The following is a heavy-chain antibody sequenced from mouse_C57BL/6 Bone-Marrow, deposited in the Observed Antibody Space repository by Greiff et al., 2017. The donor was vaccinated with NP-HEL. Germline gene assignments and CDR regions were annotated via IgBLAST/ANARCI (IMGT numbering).Heavy chain of an antibody. V-gene: IGHV1-55*01. CDR1: GYTFTSYW. Sequence: QVQLQQPGAELVKPGASVKMSCKASGYTFTSYWITWVKQRPGQGLEWIGDIYPGSGSTNYNEKFKSKATLTVDTSSSTAYMQLSSLTSEDTAVYYCARGMTTVVADYWGQGTTLTVSS. CDR3: ARGMTTVVADY. J-gene: IGHJ2*01. D-gene: IGHD1-1*01. CDR2: IYPGSGST.